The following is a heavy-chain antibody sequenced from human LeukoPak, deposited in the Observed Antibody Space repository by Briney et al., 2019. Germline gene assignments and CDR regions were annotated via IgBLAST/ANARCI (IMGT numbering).Heavy chain of an antibody. V-gene: IGHV1-69*01. CDR3: ARVDGCSGGSCYSYYGMDV. D-gene: IGHD2-15*01. J-gene: IGHJ6*02. CDR2: IIPIFGTA. CDR1: GGTFISYA. Sequence: GSSVKVSCKASGGTFISYAISWVRQAPGQGLEWMGGIIPIFGTANYAQKFQGRVTITADESTSTAHMELSSLKSEDTAVYYCARVDGCSGGSCYSYYGMDVWGQGTTVTVSS.